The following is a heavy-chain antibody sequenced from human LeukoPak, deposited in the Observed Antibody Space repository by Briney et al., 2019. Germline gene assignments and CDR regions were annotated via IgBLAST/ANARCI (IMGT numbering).Heavy chain of an antibody. CDR3: ARGGDYSPSHVYFYHFMDV. J-gene: IGHJ6*03. Sequence: SETLSLTCTVSGGSTSGYYWSWIRQPAGRGLEWIRRVHSGDTSDSIPSLKSRLATSLDTSTNRFSLKLTSVTAADTGVYYCARGGDYSPSHVYFYHFMDVWGKGTTVTVSS. V-gene: IGHV4-4*07. CDR1: GGSTSGYY. CDR2: VHSGDTS. D-gene: IGHD3-10*01.